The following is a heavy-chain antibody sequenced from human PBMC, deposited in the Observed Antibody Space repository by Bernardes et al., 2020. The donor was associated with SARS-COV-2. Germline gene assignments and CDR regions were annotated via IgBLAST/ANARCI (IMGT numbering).Heavy chain of an antibody. CDR1: GYSFTNYW. J-gene: IGHJ6*02. Sequence: GESLKISCRASGYSFTNYWIGWVRQTPGKGLEWMAIIFPGDSDSRYSPSFQGQITISAVKSISTAYLQWSSLQASDTAMYYCARQGDYYTSGKFPMDVWGQGTTVTVSS. V-gene: IGHV5-51*01. D-gene: IGHD3-10*01. CDR2: IFPGDSDS. CDR3: ARQGDYYTSGKFPMDV.